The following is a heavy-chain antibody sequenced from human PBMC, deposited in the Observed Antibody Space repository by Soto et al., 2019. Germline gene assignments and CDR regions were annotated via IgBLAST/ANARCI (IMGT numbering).Heavy chain of an antibody. D-gene: IGHD6-6*01. Sequence: AASVKVSCKASGFTFTSSAVQWVRQARGQRLEWIGWIVVGSGNTNYAQKFQERVTITRDMSTSTAYMELSSLRSEDAAVYYCAALYSSSSDPDYWGQGTLVTVSS. CDR2: IVVGSGNT. J-gene: IGHJ4*02. CDR3: AALYSSSSDPDY. V-gene: IGHV1-58*01. CDR1: GFTFTSSA.